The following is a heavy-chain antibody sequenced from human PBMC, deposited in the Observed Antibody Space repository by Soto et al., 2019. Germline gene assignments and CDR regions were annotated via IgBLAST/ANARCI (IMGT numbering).Heavy chain of an antibody. CDR1: GYTFTSYG. J-gene: IGHJ6*02. V-gene: IGHV1-18*01. CDR2: ISAYNGNT. Sequence: QVQLVQSGAEVKKPGASVKVSCKASGYTFTSYGISWVRQAPGQGLEWMGWISAYNGNTNYAQKLQGRVTMTTDTATSTAYMELRSLRSDDTAVYYCARAGKSGYYYYYGMDVWGQGTTVTVSS. CDR3: ARAGKSGYYYYYGMDV. D-gene: IGHD1-26*01.